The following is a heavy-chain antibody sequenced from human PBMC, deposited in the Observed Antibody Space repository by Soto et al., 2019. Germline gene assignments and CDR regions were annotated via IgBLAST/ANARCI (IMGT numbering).Heavy chain of an antibody. CDR2: ISSSSSYI. J-gene: IGHJ6*02. Sequence: EVQLVESGGGLVKPGGSLRLSCAASGFTFSSYSMNWVRQAPGKGLEWVSSISSSSSYIYYADSVKGRFTISRDNAKNSLYLQMNSLRVEDTAVYYCARDPYDILTREGYGMDVWGQGTTVTVSS. V-gene: IGHV3-21*01. D-gene: IGHD3-9*01. CDR1: GFTFSSYS. CDR3: ARDPYDILTREGYGMDV.